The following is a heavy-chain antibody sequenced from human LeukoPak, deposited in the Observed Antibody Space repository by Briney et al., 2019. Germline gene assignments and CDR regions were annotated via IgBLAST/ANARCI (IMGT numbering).Heavy chain of an antibody. CDR3: ATAYYYDSSGPGDY. D-gene: IGHD3-22*01. V-gene: IGHV1-24*01. J-gene: IGHJ4*02. CDR2: FDPEDGET. Sequence: ASVKVSCKVSGYTLTELSMHWVRQAPGKGLEWMGGFDPEDGETIYAQKFQGRVTMTEDTSTDTAYMGLSSLRSEDTAVYYCATAYYYDSSGPGDYWGQGTLVTVSS. CDR1: GYTLTELS.